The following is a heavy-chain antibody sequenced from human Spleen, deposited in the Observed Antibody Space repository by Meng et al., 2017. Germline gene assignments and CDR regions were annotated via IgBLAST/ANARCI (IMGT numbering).Heavy chain of an antibody. Sequence: ASVKVSCKASGYMFNSYGIDWVRQAPGQGLEWMGWISGNNDNTNYAQKFQGRVTMTTDTSTNTAYMEVRTLRSDDTAVYYCARSTNPYDSSGYVDYWGQGTPVTVSS. CDR3: ARSTNPYDSSGYVDY. V-gene: IGHV1-18*01. CDR1: GYMFNSYG. J-gene: IGHJ4*02. D-gene: IGHD3-22*01. CDR2: ISGNNDNT.